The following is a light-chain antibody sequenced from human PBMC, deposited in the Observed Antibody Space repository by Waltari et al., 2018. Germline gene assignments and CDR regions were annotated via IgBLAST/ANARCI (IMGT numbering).Light chain of an antibody. CDR1: NSNIGTNS. V-gene: IGLV1-44*01. CDR2: RND. J-gene: IGLJ3*02. Sequence: QSVLTQTPSASGTPGQRVTISCSGNNSNIGTNSVNWYQHPPGTAPKLLIYRNDERPSGVPDRLSGSKSGTSASLAISGLQSEDEANYYCAAWDDSLVGWVFGGGTKLTVL. CDR3: AAWDDSLVGWV.